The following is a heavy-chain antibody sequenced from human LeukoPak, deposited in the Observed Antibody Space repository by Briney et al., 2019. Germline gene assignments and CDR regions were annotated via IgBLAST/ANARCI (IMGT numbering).Heavy chain of an antibody. CDR2: IKSKTDGGTT. D-gene: IGHD1-26*01. CDR3: ARIMGTIGV. Sequence: GGSLRLFCAASGFTFSKAWMNWVRQAPGKGREWVGRIKSKTDGGTTDYTAPVKGRFTISRDDSKNTVYLQINSRKTEDTAMYYCARIMGTIGVWGQGTLVTVSS. J-gene: IGHJ4*02. CDR1: GFTFSKAW. V-gene: IGHV3-15*01.